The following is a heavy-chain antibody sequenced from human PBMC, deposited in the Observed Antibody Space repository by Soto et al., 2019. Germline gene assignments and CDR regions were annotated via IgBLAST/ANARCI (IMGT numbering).Heavy chain of an antibody. D-gene: IGHD6-19*01. CDR3: AAVHGTSRSFEY. CDR2: TGFTGLTT. CDR1: GFTFNISA. V-gene: IGHV3-23*01. Sequence: PVGSLRLSCAASGFTFNISAMTWVGQAPGKGLEWVSTTGFTGLTTYYADSVKGRFTVSRDNSKNTLDLQMSSLRAETAVYYCAAVHGTSRSFEYWGQGTLVTVSS. J-gene: IGHJ4*02.